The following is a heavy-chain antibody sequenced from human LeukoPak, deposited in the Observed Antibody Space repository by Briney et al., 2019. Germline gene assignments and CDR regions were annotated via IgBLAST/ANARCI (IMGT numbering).Heavy chain of an antibody. D-gene: IGHD2/OR15-2a*01. CDR1: GGSISSYY. Sequence: SETLSLTCTVSGGSISSYYWSWIRQPAGTGLEWIGRIYTSGSTNYNPSLKSRVTMSVDTSKNQFSLKLSSVTAADTAVYYCTASRVLYYYYYMDVWGKGTTVTVSS. V-gene: IGHV4-4*07. CDR3: TASRVLYYYYYMDV. J-gene: IGHJ6*03. CDR2: IYTSGST.